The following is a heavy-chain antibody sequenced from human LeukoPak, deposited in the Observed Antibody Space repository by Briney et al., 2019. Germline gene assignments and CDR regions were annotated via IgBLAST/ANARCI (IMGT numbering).Heavy chain of an antibody. J-gene: IGHJ4*02. CDR3: VRGSYMFGSDY. CDR2: ISNGGGTI. Sequence: QPGGSLRLSCVISGFTFTSYDFNWVRQAPGKGLEWVSYISNGGGTIYYADSVKGRFTISRDNAKNSVFLQMNTLRAEDTAVYYCVRGSYMFGSDYWGQGTLVTVSS. V-gene: IGHV3-48*03. D-gene: IGHD3-10*02. CDR1: GFTFTSYD.